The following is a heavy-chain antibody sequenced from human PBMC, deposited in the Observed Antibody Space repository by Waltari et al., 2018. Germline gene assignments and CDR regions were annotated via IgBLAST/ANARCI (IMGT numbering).Heavy chain of an antibody. V-gene: IGHV4-39*07. J-gene: IGHJ5*02. CDR1: GGSISSSSYY. CDR3: ARDFKFRWFDP. Sequence: QLQLQESGPGLVKPSETLSLTCTVSGGSISSSSYYWGWIRQPPGKGLEWIGSIYYSGSTYYNPSLKSRVTISVDTSKNQFSLKLSSVTAADTAVYYCARDFKFRWFDPWGQGTLVTVSS. CDR2: IYYSGST.